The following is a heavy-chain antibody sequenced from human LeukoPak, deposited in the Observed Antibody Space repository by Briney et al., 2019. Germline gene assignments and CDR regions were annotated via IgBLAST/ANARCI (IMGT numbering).Heavy chain of an antibody. D-gene: IGHD6-6*01. CDR1: GFTFSIYW. J-gene: IGHJ4*02. CDR2: IKADGSEE. CDR3: ARIRPGNYFGY. Sequence: GGSLRLSCTAPGFTFSIYWRSGVRQAPGKGLGGVASIKADGSEEHYVDSVKRPFTISRDNARNSVHVQMNSLRAEDTAVYFCARIRPGNYFGYWGQGALVTVSS. V-gene: IGHV3-7*01.